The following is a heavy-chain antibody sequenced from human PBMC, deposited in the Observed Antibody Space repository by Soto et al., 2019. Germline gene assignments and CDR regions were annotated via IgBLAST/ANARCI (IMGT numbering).Heavy chain of an antibody. CDR2: IGTAGDT. CDR3: AKVRGYDSSGYPLWYFDY. CDR1: GFTFSSYD. J-gene: IGHJ4*02. V-gene: IGHV3-13*01. Sequence: PGGSLRLSCAASGFTFSSYDMHWVRQATGKGLEWVSAIGTAGDTYYPGSVKGRFTISRDNSKNTLYLQMNSLRAEDTAVYYCAKVRGYDSSGYPLWYFDYWGQGTLVTVS. D-gene: IGHD3-22*01.